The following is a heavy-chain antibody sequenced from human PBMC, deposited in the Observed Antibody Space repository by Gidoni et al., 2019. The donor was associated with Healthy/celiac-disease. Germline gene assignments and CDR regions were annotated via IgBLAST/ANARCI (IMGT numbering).Heavy chain of an antibody. J-gene: IGHJ5*02. D-gene: IGHD5-12*01. Sequence: QVQLVQSGAGVKKPGSSVKVFCKASGGPFSSYAISWVRQAPGQGLEWMGGIIPIFGTANYAQKFQGRVTITADKSTSTAYMELSSLRSEDTAVYYCARADGYNFEYNWFDPWGQGTLVTVSS. V-gene: IGHV1-69*06. CDR1: GGPFSSYA. CDR3: ARADGYNFEYNWFDP. CDR2: IIPIFGTA.